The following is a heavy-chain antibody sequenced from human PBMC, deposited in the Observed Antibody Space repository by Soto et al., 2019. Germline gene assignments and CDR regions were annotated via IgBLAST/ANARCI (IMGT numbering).Heavy chain of an antibody. CDR2: TYWDDDN. CDR1: GFSLSTGDVG. J-gene: IGHJ1*01. CDR3: AQSSSGAYPEDFRH. V-gene: IGHV2-5*02. Sequence: QITLKESGPALVRPTQTLALTCTFSGFSLSTGDVGVAWIRQPPGKALEWLALTYWDDDNRYSPSLRSRLTITKDTAKNQVVLTMTTMHPVDTATYYSAQSSSGAYPEDFRHWGQGTLVTVSS. D-gene: IGHD3-3*01.